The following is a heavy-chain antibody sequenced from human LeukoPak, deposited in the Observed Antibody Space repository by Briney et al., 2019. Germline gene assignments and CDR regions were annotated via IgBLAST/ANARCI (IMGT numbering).Heavy chain of an antibody. J-gene: IGHJ4*02. Sequence: GGSLRLSCAASGFTFSSYGMHWVRQAPGKGLEWVAVISYDGSNKYYADSVKGRFTISRDNSKNTLYLQMNSLRAEDTAVYYCAKEPLPPYDFWSGYRDYWGQGTLVTVSS. D-gene: IGHD3-3*01. V-gene: IGHV3-30*18. CDR3: AKEPLPPYDFWSGYRDY. CDR1: GFTFSSYG. CDR2: ISYDGSNK.